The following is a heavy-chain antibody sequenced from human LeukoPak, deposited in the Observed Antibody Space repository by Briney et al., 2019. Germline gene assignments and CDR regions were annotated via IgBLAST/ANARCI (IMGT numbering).Heavy chain of an antibody. CDR2: IKQDGSEK. V-gene: IGHV3-7*01. Sequence: PGGSLRLSCAASGFTFSSYWMSWVRQAPGKGLEWVANIKQDGSEKYYVDSVKGRFTISRDNAKNSLYLQVNSLRAEDTAVYYCARAPATNEWRCMDYWGQGTLVTVSS. J-gene: IGHJ4*02. CDR3: ARAPATNEWRCMDY. D-gene: IGHD2-8*02. CDR1: GFTFSSYW.